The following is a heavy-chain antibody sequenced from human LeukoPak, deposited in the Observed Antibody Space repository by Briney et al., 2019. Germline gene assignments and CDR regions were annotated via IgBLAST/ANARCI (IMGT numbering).Heavy chain of an antibody. D-gene: IGHD5-12*01. J-gene: IGHJ4*02. Sequence: ASVKVSFKVSGYTLTELSMHWVRQAPGKGLEWMGGFDPEDGETIYAQKFQGRVTMTEDTSTDTAYMELSSLRSEDTAVYYCATSLNGYETFAYWGQASLVTVSS. V-gene: IGHV1-24*01. CDR3: ATSLNGYETFAY. CDR2: FDPEDGET. CDR1: GYTLTELS.